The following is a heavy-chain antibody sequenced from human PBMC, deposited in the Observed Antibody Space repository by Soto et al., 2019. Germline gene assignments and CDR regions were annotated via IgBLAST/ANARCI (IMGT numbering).Heavy chain of an antibody. CDR3: ARHYDSSGDYYRGLDY. V-gene: IGHV1-69*12. J-gene: IGHJ4*02. D-gene: IGHD3-22*01. Sequence: QVQLVQSGAEVKKPGSSVKVSCKASGGTFSSYAISWVRQAPGQGLEWMGGIIPIFGTADYAQKLQGSVTITADEATSTADMVRSSLRSEDSAVYYWARHYDSSGDYYRGLDYWGQGTLVTVSS. CDR1: GGTFSSYA. CDR2: IIPIFGTA.